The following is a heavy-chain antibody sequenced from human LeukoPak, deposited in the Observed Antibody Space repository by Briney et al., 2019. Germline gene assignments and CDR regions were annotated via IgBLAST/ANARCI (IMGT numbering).Heavy chain of an antibody. CDR2: ISYDGSNK. D-gene: IGHD6-19*01. CDR3: ARDQGRSSGCHDAFDI. V-gene: IGHV3-30-3*01. CDR1: GFTFSSYA. J-gene: IGHJ3*02. Sequence: GRSLRLSCAASGFTFSSYAMHWVRQAPGKGLEWVAVISYDGSNKYYADSVKGRFTISRDNSKNTLYLQMNSLRAEDTAVYYCARDQGRSSGCHDAFDIWGQGTMVTVSS.